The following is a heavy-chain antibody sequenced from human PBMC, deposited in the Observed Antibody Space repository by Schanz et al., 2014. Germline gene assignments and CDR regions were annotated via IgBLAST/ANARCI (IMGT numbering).Heavy chain of an antibody. V-gene: IGHV3-9*01. CDR1: GFTFDKYA. J-gene: IGHJ4*02. D-gene: IGHD3-10*02. CDR3: AKNQYDDVDLSSFYFDF. Sequence: EVQLVESGGGLVQPGKSLRLSCAASGFTFDKYAMHWVRQAPGKGLEWVSVISWNSGTIGYVDSVKGRFTISRDNAKNSLYLQMNSLRPEDTAIYYCAKNQYDDVDLSSFYFDFWGQGTLXTVSS. CDR2: ISWNSGTI.